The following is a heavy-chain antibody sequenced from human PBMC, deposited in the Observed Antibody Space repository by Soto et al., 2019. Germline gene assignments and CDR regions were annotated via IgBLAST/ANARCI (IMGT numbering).Heavy chain of an antibody. J-gene: IGHJ6*02. D-gene: IGHD3-10*01. Sequence: SETLSLTCTVSGGSISSYYWSWIRQPPGKGLEWIGYIYYSGSTNYNPSLKSRVTISVDTSKNQFSLKLSSVTAADTAVYYCARAPLLLFGEPPGAMDVWGQGTTVTVSS. CDR2: IYYSGST. CDR1: GGSISSYY. V-gene: IGHV4-59*01. CDR3: ARAPLLLFGEPPGAMDV.